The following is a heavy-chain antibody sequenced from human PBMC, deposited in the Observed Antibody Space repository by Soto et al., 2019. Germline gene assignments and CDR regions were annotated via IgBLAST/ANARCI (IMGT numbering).Heavy chain of an antibody. CDR1: GGSISSSSYY. CDR2: IYYSGST. V-gene: IGHV4-39*01. D-gene: IGHD4-17*01. CDR3: ARPGYGDYEDY. Sequence: PSETLSLTCTVSGGSISSSSYYWGWIRQPPGKGLEWIGSIYYSGSTYYNPSLKSRVTISVDTSKNQFSLKLSSVTAADTAVYYCARPGYGDYEDYWGQGTLVTVSS. J-gene: IGHJ4*02.